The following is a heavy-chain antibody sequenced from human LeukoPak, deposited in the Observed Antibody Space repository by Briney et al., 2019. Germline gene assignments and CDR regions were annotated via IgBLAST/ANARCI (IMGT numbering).Heavy chain of an antibody. CDR3: ARDLLYSGSYTHYFDT. CDR2: IWFDGSNK. CDR1: GLTFSAYG. J-gene: IGHJ4*02. D-gene: IGHD3-10*01. Sequence: GRSLRLPCAASGLTFSAYGMHWVRQAPGKGLEWVANIWFDGSNKYYEESVKGRFTISRDNSKNMLYLQMNSLRAEDTAVYYCARDLLYSGSYTHYFDTWGQGTLVTVSS. V-gene: IGHV3-33*01.